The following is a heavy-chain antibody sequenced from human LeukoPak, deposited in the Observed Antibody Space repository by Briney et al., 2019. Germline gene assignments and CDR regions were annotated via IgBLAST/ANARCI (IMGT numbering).Heavy chain of an antibody. CDR2: ISGSGGST. CDR3: AKEITMIVVGLTRSPNDY. CDR1: GFTFSSYA. J-gene: IGHJ4*02. Sequence: GGSLRLSCAASGFTFSSYAMSWVRQAPGKGLEWVSAISGSGGSTYYADSVKGRFTISRDNSKNTLYLQMNSLRAEDTAVYYCAKEITMIVVGLTRSPNDYWGQGTLVTVSS. V-gene: IGHV3-23*01. D-gene: IGHD3-22*01.